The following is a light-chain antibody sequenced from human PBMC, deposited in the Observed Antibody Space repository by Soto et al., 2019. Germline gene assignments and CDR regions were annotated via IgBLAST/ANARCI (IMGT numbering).Light chain of an antibody. V-gene: IGLV1-40*01. Sequence: QAVVTQPPSVSGAPGQRVTISCTGSSSNIGAGYDVHWYRQVPGTAPKLLIYDNNNRPSGVPDRFSGSKSGTSASLAITGLQAEDEADYYCQSYDSSLSILLGGGTQLTVL. CDR3: QSYDSSLSIL. CDR2: DNN. J-gene: IGLJ2*01. CDR1: SSNIGAGYD.